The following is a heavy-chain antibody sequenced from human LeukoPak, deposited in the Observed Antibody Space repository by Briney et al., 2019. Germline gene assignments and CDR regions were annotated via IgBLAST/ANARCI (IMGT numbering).Heavy chain of an antibody. CDR3: ASRYGSGSYYYGMDV. D-gene: IGHD3-10*01. J-gene: IGHJ6*02. Sequence: SETLSLTCTVSGGSISSYYWSWLRQPPGKGLEWIGYIYYSGSTNYNPSLKSRVTISVDTSKNQFSLKLSSVTAADTAVYYCASRYGSGSYYYGMDVWGQGTTVTVSS. CDR2: IYYSGST. V-gene: IGHV4-59*01. CDR1: GGSISSYY.